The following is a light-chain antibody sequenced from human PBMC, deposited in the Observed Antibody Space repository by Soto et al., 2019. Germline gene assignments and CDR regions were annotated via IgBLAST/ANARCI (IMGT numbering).Light chain of an antibody. CDR1: SGDIGTYNY. CDR2: EVV. Sequence: QSALTQPASVSGSPGQSITISCTGTSGDIGTYNYVSWYQQHPGKVPKLIIYEVVHRPSGVSNRFSGNKSGNTASLTISGPQAEDEADYYCSSYRSGSTLFGGGTKVTVL. J-gene: IGLJ2*01. CDR3: SSYRSGSTL. V-gene: IGLV2-14*01.